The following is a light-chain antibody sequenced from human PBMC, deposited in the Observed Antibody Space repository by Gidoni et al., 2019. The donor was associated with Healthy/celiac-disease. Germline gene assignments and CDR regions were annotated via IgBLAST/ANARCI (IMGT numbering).Light chain of an antibody. CDR1: QDISNY. Sequence: DIPMTQSPSSLSASVGDRVTITCQASQDISNYLNWYQQKPGKAPKLLIYDASNLETGVPSRFSGSGSGTDFTFTISSLQPEDIATYYCQQYDNLPPQLTFGGGTKVDIK. V-gene: IGKV1-33*01. CDR3: QQYDNLPPQLT. CDR2: DAS. J-gene: IGKJ4*01.